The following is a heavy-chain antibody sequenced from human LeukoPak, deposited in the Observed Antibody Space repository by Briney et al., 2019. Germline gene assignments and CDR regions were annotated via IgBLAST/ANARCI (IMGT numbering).Heavy chain of an antibody. CDR2: IRDSGGST. CDR3: AKAGRSGWYPGWPFDI. CDR1: GFTFITYA. Sequence: GGSLRLSCAASGFTFITYAMSWVRQAPGKGLQWVSVIRDSGGSTYYADSAKGRFTISRDNSKNTLYLQMNSLRAEDTAVYYCAKAGRSGWYPGWPFDIWGQGTMVTVSS. J-gene: IGHJ3*02. V-gene: IGHV3-23*01. D-gene: IGHD6-19*01.